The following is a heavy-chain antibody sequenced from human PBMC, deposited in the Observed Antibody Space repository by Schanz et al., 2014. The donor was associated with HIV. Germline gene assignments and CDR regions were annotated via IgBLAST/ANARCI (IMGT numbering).Heavy chain of an antibody. Sequence: QVQLVQSGAEVKNPGASVKVSCKASGYTFSSYDINWVRQATGQGLEWMGWMNPNSGHTGYAQKFQGRVDMTRTTSISTAYMELRGLTSEDTAVYFCAIARAKIEGRPVGNWFDPWGQGTLVTVSS. D-gene: IGHD6-6*01. CDR3: AIARAKIEGRPVGNWFDP. CDR2: MNPNSGHT. V-gene: IGHV1-8*01. CDR1: GYTFSSYD. J-gene: IGHJ5*02.